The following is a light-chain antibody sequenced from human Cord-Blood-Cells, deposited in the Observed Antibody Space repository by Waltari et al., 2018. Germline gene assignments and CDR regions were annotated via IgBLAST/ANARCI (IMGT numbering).Light chain of an antibody. V-gene: IGLV1-44*01. CDR2: SNN. CDR1: SSNIGSNP. CDR3: AAWDDSLNGWV. J-gene: IGLJ3*02. Sequence: QSVLTQPPSASGTPGQRVTIPCSGSSSNIGSNPVNWYQQLPGTAPKLLISSNNQRPSGVPDRFSGSKSGTSASLAISGLQSEDEADYYCAAWDDSLNGWVFGGGTKLTVL.